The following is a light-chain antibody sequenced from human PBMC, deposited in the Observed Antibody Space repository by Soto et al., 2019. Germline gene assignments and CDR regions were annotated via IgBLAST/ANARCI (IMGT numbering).Light chain of an antibody. V-gene: IGKV3-20*01. CDR3: QQYGYSPT. CDR2: DAS. Sequence: EIVLTQSPAILSVSPGERATLSCRASQSISRSLAWYQQKPGQAPRLLISDASTRATGIPDRFSGSGSGTDFTLTISGLEPEDFAVYYCQQYGYSPTFGGGTKVDIK. CDR1: QSISRS. J-gene: IGKJ4*01.